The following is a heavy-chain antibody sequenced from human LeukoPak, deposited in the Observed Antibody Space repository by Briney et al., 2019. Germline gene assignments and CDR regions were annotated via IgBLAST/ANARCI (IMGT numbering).Heavy chain of an antibody. Sequence: ASVKVSCKASGYTFTSYGISWVRQAPGQGREWMGWINAYNGHTNYAQKLQGRVTMTTDTSTRTGYMELRSLRSDDTAVYYCARSNQWLPWDYWGQGTLVTVSS. CDR2: INAYNGHT. CDR1: GYTFTSYG. D-gene: IGHD6-19*01. CDR3: ARSNQWLPWDY. J-gene: IGHJ4*02. V-gene: IGHV1-18*01.